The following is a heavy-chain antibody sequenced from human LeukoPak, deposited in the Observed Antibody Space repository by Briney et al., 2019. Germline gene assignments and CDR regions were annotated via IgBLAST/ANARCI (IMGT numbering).Heavy chain of an antibody. Sequence: SVKVSCKASGGTFTSYAISWVRQAPGQGLEWMGRIIPIFGTANYAQKFQGRVTITTDESTSTAYMELSSLRSEDTAVYYCARDIESSGCPYFDYWGQGPLVTVSS. CDR2: IIPIFGTA. D-gene: IGHD6-19*01. V-gene: IGHV1-69*05. J-gene: IGHJ4*02. CDR3: ARDIESSGCPYFDY. CDR1: GGTFTSYA.